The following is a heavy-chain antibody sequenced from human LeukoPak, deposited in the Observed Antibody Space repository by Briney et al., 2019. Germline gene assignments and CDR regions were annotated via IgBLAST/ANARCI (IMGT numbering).Heavy chain of an antibody. Sequence: PSETLSLACSVAGDSISMHYWSWVRQPAGKGLEWIGRIYGSRSTTYNPSLKSRVTMSVDTSKNQFSLKLTSVTAADTAVYYCARDSGTTGEVKFDPWGHGILVTVSS. J-gene: IGHJ5*02. D-gene: IGHD3-10*01. V-gene: IGHV4-4*07. CDR1: GDSISMHY. CDR3: ARDSGTTGEVKFDP. CDR2: IYGSRST.